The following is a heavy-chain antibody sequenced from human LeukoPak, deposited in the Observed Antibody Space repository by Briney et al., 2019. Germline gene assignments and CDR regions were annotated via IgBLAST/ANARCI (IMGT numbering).Heavy chain of an antibody. Sequence: PSETPSLTCTVSGGSISSYYWSWIRQPPGKGLEWIGYIYYSGSTNYNPSLKSRVTISVDTSKNQFSLKLSSVTAADTAVYHCARDPRIQLWSDAFDIWGQGTMVTVSS. CDR3: ARDPRIQLWSDAFDI. J-gene: IGHJ3*02. CDR1: GGSISSYY. D-gene: IGHD5-18*01. CDR2: IYYSGST. V-gene: IGHV4-59*01.